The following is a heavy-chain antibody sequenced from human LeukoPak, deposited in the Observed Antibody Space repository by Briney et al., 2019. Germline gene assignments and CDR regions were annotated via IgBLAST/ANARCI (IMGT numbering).Heavy chain of an antibody. J-gene: IGHJ4*02. D-gene: IGHD3-22*01. CDR1: GFTSTTSA. CDR3: ARDRSEDDSSGYIHRDFDY. Sequence: PGGSLRLACAASGFTSTTSAMSWVRQVPGKGLEWVANIKQDGSEKYYVDSVKGRFTISRENAQNSLYLQMNSLRAEDTAVYYCARDRSEDDSSGYIHRDFDYWGQGTLVIVSS. CDR2: IKQDGSEK. V-gene: IGHV3-7*01.